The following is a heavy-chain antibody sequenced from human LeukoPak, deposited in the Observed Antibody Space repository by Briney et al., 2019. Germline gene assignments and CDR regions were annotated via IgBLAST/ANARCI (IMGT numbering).Heavy chain of an antibody. J-gene: IGHJ5*02. D-gene: IGHD2-2*01. Sequence: PSETLSLTCAVYGGSFSGYYWSWLRQPPGKGLEWLGEINHSGSTNYNPSLKSRVTISVDTSKNQFSLKLSSVTAADTAVYYCARGHCSSTSCYPAATFDPWGQGTLVTVSS. CDR3: ARGHCSSTSCYPAATFDP. CDR1: GGSFSGYY. CDR2: INHSGST. V-gene: IGHV4-34*01.